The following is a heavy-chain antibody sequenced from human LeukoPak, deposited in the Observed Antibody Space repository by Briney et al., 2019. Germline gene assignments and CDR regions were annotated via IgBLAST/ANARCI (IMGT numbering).Heavy chain of an antibody. V-gene: IGHV3-23*01. Sequence: GGSLRLSCAASGFTFSSYAMSWVRQAPGKGLEWVSAISGSGGSTHYADSVKGRFTISRDNSKNTLYLQMNSLRAEDTAVYYCAKDPDCTNGVCYTEDFDYWGQGTLVTVSS. CDR2: ISGSGGST. CDR1: GFTFSSYA. CDR3: AKDPDCTNGVCYTEDFDY. D-gene: IGHD2-8*01. J-gene: IGHJ4*02.